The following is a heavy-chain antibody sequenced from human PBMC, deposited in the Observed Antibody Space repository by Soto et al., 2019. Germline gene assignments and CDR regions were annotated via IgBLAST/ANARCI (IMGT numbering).Heavy chain of an antibody. Sequence: QVQVMQSGAQLTQPGASVKVSCETSGYPLPTYGLSWVRQAPGQGLEWMGWIVGDSGNTVYAQKFQGRVTMYRDTSTSTGYMELRRLTSDDSALDYCATVSGYGSGSRRFDFWGQGTLVSVSS. CDR2: IVGDSGNT. CDR3: ATVSGYGSGSRRFDF. D-gene: IGHD3-10*01. J-gene: IGHJ4*02. CDR1: GYPLPTYG. V-gene: IGHV1-18*01.